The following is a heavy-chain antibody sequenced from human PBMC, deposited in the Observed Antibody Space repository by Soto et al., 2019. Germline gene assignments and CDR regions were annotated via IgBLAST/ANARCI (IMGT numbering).Heavy chain of an antibody. D-gene: IGHD1-1*01. CDR1: GPSITSTY. V-gene: IGHV4-59*12. CDR2: IYYTGIT. CDR3: ASDPRRLPY. Sequence: QVQLQESGPGLVRPSETLSLTCTVSGPSITSTYWSWIRQPPGRGLESIGYIYYTGITNYNPSLKRRVTISLDTSKNQLTLELTSVTAADTAMYFCASDPRRLPYWGQGILVAVSS. J-gene: IGHJ4*02.